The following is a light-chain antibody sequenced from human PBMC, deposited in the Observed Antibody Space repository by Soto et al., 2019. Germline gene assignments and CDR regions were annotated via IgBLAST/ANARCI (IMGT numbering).Light chain of an antibody. CDR2: AAS. Sequence: DIQMTQSPSSLSASVGDRVTITCRASQGIANYLAWYQHKPEKVPNLLIYAASTLQSGVPSRFSGGGSGTDFTLTISSLQPEDVATYYCQKYNSAPRTFGQGTKVDIK. J-gene: IGKJ1*01. V-gene: IGKV1-27*01. CDR1: QGIANY. CDR3: QKYNSAPRT.